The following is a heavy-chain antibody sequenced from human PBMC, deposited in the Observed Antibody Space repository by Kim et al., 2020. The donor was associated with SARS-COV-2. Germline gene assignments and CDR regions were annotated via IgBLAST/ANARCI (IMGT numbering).Heavy chain of an antibody. CDR1: GYSFTSYW. D-gene: IGHD1-26*01. Sequence: GESLKISCKGSGYSFTSYWISWVRQMPGKGLEWMGRIDPSDSYTNYSPSFQGHVTISADKSISTAYLQWSSLKASDTAMYYCARWGPLEEVGATLFDYWGQGTLVTVSS. V-gene: IGHV5-10-1*01. J-gene: IGHJ4*02. CDR2: IDPSDSYT. CDR3: ARWGPLEEVGATLFDY.